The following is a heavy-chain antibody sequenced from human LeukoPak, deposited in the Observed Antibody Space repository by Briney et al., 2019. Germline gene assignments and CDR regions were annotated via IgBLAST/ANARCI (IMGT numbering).Heavy chain of an antibody. CDR2: INHSGST. V-gene: IGHV4-34*01. J-gene: IGHJ5*02. Sequence: SETLSLTCAVYGGSFSGYYWSWIRQPPGKGLEWIGEINHSGSTNYNPSLKSRVTISVDTSKNKFSLKLSSVTAADTAVYYCARGGVPGAFTIFGVVIIGWFDPWGQGTLVTVSS. CDR1: GGSFSGYY. D-gene: IGHD3-3*01. CDR3: ARGGVPGAFTIFGVVIIGWFDP.